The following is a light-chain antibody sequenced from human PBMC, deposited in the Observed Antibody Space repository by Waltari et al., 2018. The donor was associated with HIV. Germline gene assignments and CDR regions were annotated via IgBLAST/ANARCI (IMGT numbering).Light chain of an antibody. J-gene: IGKJ1*01. CDR2: GAS. Sequence: EIVMTQSPATLSVSPGERATLSCRASQSVSSNLAWYQQKPGQAPRLRIYGASTRATGIPVRFSGSGSETEFTLTISSLQSEDLAVYYCQQYNNWLTWTFGQGTKVEIK. CDR3: QQYNNWLTWT. V-gene: IGKV3-15*01. CDR1: QSVSSN.